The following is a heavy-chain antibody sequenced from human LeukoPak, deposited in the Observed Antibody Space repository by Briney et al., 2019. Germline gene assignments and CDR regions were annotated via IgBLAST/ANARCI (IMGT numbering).Heavy chain of an antibody. CDR2: IYYSGST. V-gene: IGHV4-59*12. Sequence: SETLSLTCTVSGGSISSSYWSWIRQPPGKGLEWIGYIYYSGSTNYNPSLKSRVTISVDTSKNQFSLKLTSVTAADTAVYYCARAPYSSSSSFDYWGQGTLVTVSS. D-gene: IGHD6-6*01. CDR1: GGSISSSY. J-gene: IGHJ4*02. CDR3: ARAPYSSSSSFDY.